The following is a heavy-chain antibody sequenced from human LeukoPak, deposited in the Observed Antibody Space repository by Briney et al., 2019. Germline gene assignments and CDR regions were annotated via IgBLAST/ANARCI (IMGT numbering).Heavy chain of an antibody. D-gene: IGHD3-10*01. J-gene: IGHJ4*02. CDR2: IYHSGST. CDR3: ARYGSGSYIDY. V-gene: IGHV4-4*02. CDR1: GGSISSNNW. Sequence: SETLSLTCAVSGGSISSNNWWSWVRQPPGKGLEWIGEIYHSGSTNYNPSLKGRVTISVDKSKNQLSLELTSVTAADTAVYYCARYGSGSYIDYWGQGTLVTVSS.